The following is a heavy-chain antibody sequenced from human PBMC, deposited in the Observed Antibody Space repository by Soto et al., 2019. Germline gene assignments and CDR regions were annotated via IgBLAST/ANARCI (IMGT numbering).Heavy chain of an antibody. CDR3: ARDKNLGAQSYYGMDV. Sequence: SVKVSCKASGGPFSSYAISCVRHAPGQGLEWMGGIIPIFGTANYAQKFQGRVTITADESTSTAYMELSSLRSEDTAVYYCARDKNLGAQSYYGMDVWGQGTTVTVSS. CDR1: GGPFSSYA. V-gene: IGHV1-69*13. CDR2: IIPIFGTA. D-gene: IGHD1-26*01. J-gene: IGHJ6*01.